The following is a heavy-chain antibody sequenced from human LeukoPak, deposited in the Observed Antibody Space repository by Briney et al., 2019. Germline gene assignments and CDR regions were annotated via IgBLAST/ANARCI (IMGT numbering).Heavy chain of an antibody. J-gene: IGHJ6*03. CDR3: ARGRVDRNYYYYMDV. Sequence: ASVKVSCKASGYTFTSYAMNWVRQAPGQGLEWMGWINTNTGNPTYAQGFTGRFGFSLDTSVSTAYLQISSLKAEDTAVYYCARGRVDRNYYYYMDVWGKGTTVTVSS. V-gene: IGHV7-4-1*02. CDR1: GYTFTSYA. D-gene: IGHD5-12*01. CDR2: INTNTGNP.